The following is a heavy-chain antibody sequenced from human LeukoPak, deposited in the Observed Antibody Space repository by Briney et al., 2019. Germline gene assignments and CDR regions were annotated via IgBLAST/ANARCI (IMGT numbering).Heavy chain of an antibody. J-gene: IGHJ4*02. CDR3: ARGLRGYSYDPYYFDY. CDR2: IYHSGST. V-gene: IGHV4-30-2*01. Sequence: SETLSLTCAVSGGSISSGGYSWSWIRQPPGKGLEWIRYIYHSGSTYYNPSLKSRVTISVDRSKNQFSLKLSSVTAADTAVYYCARGLRGYSYDPYYFDYWGQGTLVTVSS. D-gene: IGHD5-18*01. CDR1: GGSISSGGYS.